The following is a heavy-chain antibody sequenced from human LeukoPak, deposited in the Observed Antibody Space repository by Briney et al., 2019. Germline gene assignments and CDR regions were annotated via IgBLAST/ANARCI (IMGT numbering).Heavy chain of an antibody. J-gene: IGHJ3*02. V-gene: IGHV3-74*01. CDR2: INSDGSST. CDR1: GFTFSSYW. Sequence: PGGSLRLSCAASGFTFSSYWMHWVRQAPGKGLVWVSRINSDGSSTSYADSVKGRFTISRDSAKNTLYLQMNSLRAEDTAVYYCARDGYGYGFMLAFDIWGLGTRVTVSS. D-gene: IGHD5-18*01. CDR3: ARDGYGYGFMLAFDI.